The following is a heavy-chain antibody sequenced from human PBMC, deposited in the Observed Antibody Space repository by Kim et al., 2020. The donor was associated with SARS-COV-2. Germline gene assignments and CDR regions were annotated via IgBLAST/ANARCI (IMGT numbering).Heavy chain of an antibody. J-gene: IGHJ4*02. V-gene: IGHV3-64*02. CDR2: ISSNGADP. CDR1: GFISSTYA. CDR3: AREGRHCSGTACYLFDY. D-gene: IGHD2-2*01. Sequence: GGSLRLSCAASGFISSTYAMHWVRQAPGKGPEYVSAISSNGADPYYADSVKGRFTISRDNFKNMLYLQMGSLRAEDMAVYYCAREGRHCSGTACYLFDYWGQGTLVTVSS.